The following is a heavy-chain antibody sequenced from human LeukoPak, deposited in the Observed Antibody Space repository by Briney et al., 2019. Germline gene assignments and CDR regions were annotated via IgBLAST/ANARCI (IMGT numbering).Heavy chain of an antibody. CDR2: INGDGRNI. D-gene: IGHD3-9*01. Sequence: PGGSLRLSCVASGFTFSSYWMHWVRQDPRKGLVWVSRINGDGRNINYADSVRGRFTISRDNAKNTLYLQMNTLRVKDTAVYYCTRDLMDYDVSTGLHHYYMDVWGQGTTDTVSS. CDR3: TRDLMDYDVSTGLHHYYMDV. CDR1: GFTFSSYW. V-gene: IGHV3-74*01. J-gene: IGHJ6*02.